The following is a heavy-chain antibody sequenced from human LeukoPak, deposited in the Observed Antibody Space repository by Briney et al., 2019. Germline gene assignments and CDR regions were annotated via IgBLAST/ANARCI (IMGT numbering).Heavy chain of an antibody. D-gene: IGHD4-17*01. V-gene: IGHV4-38-2*02. J-gene: IGHJ4*02. CDR3: ARPQTTVTSYFDY. Sequence: PSETLSLTCTVSGYSINSVYYWGWIRQPPEEGVEWIGSIYHSGSTYYNPSLKSRVTISMDTSKNQFSLKLTSVTAADTAVYYCARPQTTVTSYFDYWGQGTLVTVSS. CDR2: IYHSGST. CDR1: GYSINSVYY.